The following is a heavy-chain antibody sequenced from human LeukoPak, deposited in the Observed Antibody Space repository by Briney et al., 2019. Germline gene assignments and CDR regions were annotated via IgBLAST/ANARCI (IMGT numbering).Heavy chain of an antibody. Sequence: PSETLSLTCTVSGGSISSYYWSWIRQPAGKGLEWIGRIYTSGSTNYNPSLKSRVTMSVDTSKNQFSLKLSSVIAADTAVYYCARDSSGWYFRLDAFDIWGQGTMVTVSS. V-gene: IGHV4-4*07. J-gene: IGHJ3*02. CDR2: IYTSGST. D-gene: IGHD6-19*01. CDR3: ARDSSGWYFRLDAFDI. CDR1: GGSISSYY.